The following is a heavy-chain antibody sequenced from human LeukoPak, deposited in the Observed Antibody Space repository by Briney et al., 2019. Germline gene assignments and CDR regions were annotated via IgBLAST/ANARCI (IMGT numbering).Heavy chain of an antibody. CDR2: IYYSGST. CDR1: GGSISSYY. D-gene: IGHD6-13*01. J-gene: IGHJ5*02. Sequence: PSETLSLTCTVSGGSISSYYWSWIRQPPGKGLEWIGYIYYSGSTYYNPSLKSRVTISVDTSKNQFSLKLSSVTAADTAVYYYARFRGIAAAGRWFDPWGQGTLVTVSS. V-gene: IGHV4-59*12. CDR3: ARFRGIAAAGRWFDP.